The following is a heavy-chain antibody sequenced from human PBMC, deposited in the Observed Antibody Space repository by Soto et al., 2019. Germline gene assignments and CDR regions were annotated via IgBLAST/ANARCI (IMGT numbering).Heavy chain of an antibody. CDR1: GFTFSGSA. D-gene: IGHD3-3*01. CDR3: MVFFDAFDI. CDR2: IRSKANSYAT. V-gene: IGHV3-73*01. J-gene: IGHJ3*02. Sequence: PGGSLRLSCAASGFTFSGSAMHWVRQASGKGLEWVGRIRSKANSYATAYAASVKGRFTISRDDSKNTAYLQMNSLKTEDTAVYHRMVFFDAFDIWGQGTMVTVSS.